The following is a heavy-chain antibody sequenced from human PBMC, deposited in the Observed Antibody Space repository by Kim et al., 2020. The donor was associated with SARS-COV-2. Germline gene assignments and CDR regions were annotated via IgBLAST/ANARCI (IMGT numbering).Heavy chain of an antibody. Sequence: SETLSLTCSVSGGSIRSGGKFWTWIRQHPAKGLEWIGYISYSGNSYYSPSLRSLVSISLQTSENQFSLELTSVTDADTAVYYCARGQPLDYWGQGILVT. CDR2: ISYSGNS. D-gene: IGHD2-2*01. CDR3: ARGQPLDY. J-gene: IGHJ4*02. CDR1: GGSIRSGGKF. V-gene: IGHV4-31*01.